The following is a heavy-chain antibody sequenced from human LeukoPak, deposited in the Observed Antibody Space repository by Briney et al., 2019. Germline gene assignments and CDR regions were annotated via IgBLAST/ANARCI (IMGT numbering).Heavy chain of an antibody. Sequence: SETLSLTCTVSGGSINSAGQYWSWIRQHPEKGLEWIGYIYYSGGTYSNPSLESRVTISIDVYNHKFSLTLNSVTAADTAVYYCAKEYRRYFDYWGQGTLVTVSS. CDR3: AKEYRRYFDY. CDR2: IYYSGGT. D-gene: IGHD3-16*02. CDR1: GGSINSAGQY. J-gene: IGHJ4*02. V-gene: IGHV4-31*03.